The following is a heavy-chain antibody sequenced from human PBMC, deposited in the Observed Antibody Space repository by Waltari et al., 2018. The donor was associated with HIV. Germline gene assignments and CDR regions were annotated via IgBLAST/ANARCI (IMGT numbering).Heavy chain of an antibody. CDR1: RVSLKRHY. J-gene: IGHJ6*02. V-gene: IGHV4-59*11. CDR3: ARGNCAIGSCFAVAFPFDI. D-gene: IGHD2-15*01. CDR2: VYYSGTT. Sequence: QVQLQESGPGLVKPSETLSLTCTVSRVSLKRHYWNWIRQKPGKGLEWIGFVYYSGTTVYSPSLESRVTISVAPSRNQFSLRLRSATAADTATYYCARGNCAIGSCFAVAFPFDIWGPGTTVTV.